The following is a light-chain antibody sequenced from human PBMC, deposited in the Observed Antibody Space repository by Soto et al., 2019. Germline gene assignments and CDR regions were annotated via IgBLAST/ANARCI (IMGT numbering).Light chain of an antibody. J-gene: IGKJ3*01. CDR2: GAS. CDR3: HQYNNWLSIT. V-gene: IGKV3-15*01. CDR1: QSVSSN. Sequence: EIVMTQSPATLSVSPGERATLSCRASQSVSSNLAWYQQKPGQAPRLLIYGASTRATGIPARFSGSGSGTEFTLTISSLPSEDFAVYYCHQYNNWLSITFGPGTKVDIK.